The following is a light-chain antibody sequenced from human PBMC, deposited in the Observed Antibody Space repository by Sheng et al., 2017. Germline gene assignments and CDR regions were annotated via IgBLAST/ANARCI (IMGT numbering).Light chain of an antibody. CDR1: TSNIGNNY. CDR2: DND. CDR3: GTWDNNLSSVV. V-gene: IGLV1-51*01. Sequence: GSVTPGQKATISCSGTTSNIGNNYVCWYRQVPGTAPELLIFDNDKRPSGIPDRISGSKSGTSATLAITGLQPGDEADYYCGTWDNNLSSVVFGGGTRLTVL. J-gene: IGLJ2*01.